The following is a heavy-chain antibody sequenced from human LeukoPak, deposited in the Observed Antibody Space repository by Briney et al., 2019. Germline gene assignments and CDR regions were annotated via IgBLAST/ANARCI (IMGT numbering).Heavy chain of an antibody. Sequence: SSETLSLTCTVSGGSIRYYYGSWIRQSPGKGLEWIGYIYYNGSTNYNPSLKSRVTISVDMSKNQFSLKMSSVTAADTAVYYCARKGGLFDYWGQGRLVTVSS. CDR2: IYYNGST. J-gene: IGHJ4*02. CDR3: ARKGGLFDY. V-gene: IGHV4-59*01. CDR1: GGSIRYYY. D-gene: IGHD2-15*01.